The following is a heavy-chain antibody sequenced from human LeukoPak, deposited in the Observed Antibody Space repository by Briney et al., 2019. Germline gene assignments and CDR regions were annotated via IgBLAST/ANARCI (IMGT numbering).Heavy chain of an antibody. V-gene: IGHV4-39*07. J-gene: IGHJ5*02. CDR1: GGSISTTYYY. D-gene: IGHD2-2*01. CDR3: ARHERCSSINCIYNWFDP. Sequence: PSETLSLTCTVSGGSISTTYYYWGWIRQPPGKGLEWIGSIYYSGSTYFNPSLKSRVTISLDTSKNHFSLKLTSVTAADTAMYYCARHERCSSINCIYNWFDPWGQGTLVIVSS. CDR2: IYYSGST.